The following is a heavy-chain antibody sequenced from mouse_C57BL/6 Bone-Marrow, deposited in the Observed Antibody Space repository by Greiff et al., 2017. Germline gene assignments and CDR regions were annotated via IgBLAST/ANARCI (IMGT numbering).Heavy chain of an antibody. D-gene: IGHD2-2*01. CDR2: IYPGSGST. CDR1: GYTFTSYW. CDR3: ASSTMVTPTGYYFDY. V-gene: IGHV1-55*01. Sequence: QVQLQQSGAELVKPGASVKMSCKASGYTFTSYWITWVKQRPGQGLEWIGDIYPGSGSTNYNEKFKSKATLTVDTSSSTAYMQLSSLTAEDSAVYYCASSTMVTPTGYYFDYWGQGTTLTVSS. J-gene: IGHJ2*01.